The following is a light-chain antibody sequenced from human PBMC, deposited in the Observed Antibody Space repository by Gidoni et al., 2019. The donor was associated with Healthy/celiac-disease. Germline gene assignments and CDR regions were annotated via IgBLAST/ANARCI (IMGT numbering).Light chain of an antibody. V-gene: IGKV3-15*01. CDR1: QSVNSN. J-gene: IGKJ1*01. Sequence: EIVMTQSPATLSVSPGERATLSCRASQSVNSNLAWYQQKPGQAPRLLIYGASTRATGIPARFSGSGSGTECTLTISSLQSEDFAVYYCQQYNNWWTFGQGTKVEIK. CDR3: QQYNNWWT. CDR2: GAS.